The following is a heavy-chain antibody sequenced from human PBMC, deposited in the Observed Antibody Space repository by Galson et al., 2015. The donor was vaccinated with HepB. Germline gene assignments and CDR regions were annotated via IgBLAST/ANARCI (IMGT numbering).Heavy chain of an antibody. D-gene: IGHD2-15*01. CDR2: IIPIFGTA. Sequence: SVKVSCKASEGTFSSYAVSWVRQAPGQGLEWMGGIIPIFGTANYAQKFQGRVTITADASTSTAYMELSSLRSEDTAVYYCARVGGRLGYCSGGACSNCFDPWGQGTLVIVSS. CDR3: ARVGGRLGYCSGGACSNCFDP. V-gene: IGHV1-69*13. CDR1: EGTFSSYA. J-gene: IGHJ5*02.